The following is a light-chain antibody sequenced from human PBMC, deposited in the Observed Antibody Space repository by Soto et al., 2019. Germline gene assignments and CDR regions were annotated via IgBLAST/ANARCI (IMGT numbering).Light chain of an antibody. J-gene: IGKJ1*01. V-gene: IGKV3-15*01. CDR1: QKFGAN. CDR2: GVS. Sequence: EIVLTQSPATLSLSPGERATLSCRASQKFGANLAWYQQKPGQAPRLLIFGVSTRAAGIPGRFSGSGSGVDFTITISSLQSEDSAVYYGHHYSDWRAFGQGTKVEIK. CDR3: HHYSDWRA.